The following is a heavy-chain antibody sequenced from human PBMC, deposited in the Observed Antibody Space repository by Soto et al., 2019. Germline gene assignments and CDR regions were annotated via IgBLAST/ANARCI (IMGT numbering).Heavy chain of an antibody. CDR2: ISSSSSTI. V-gene: IGHV3-48*02. CDR3: ARAVVVAATYAFDI. J-gene: IGHJ3*02. CDR1: GFTFSSYS. Sequence: GGSLRLSCAASGFTFSSYSMNWVRQAPGKGLEWVSYISSSSSTIYYADSVKGRFTISRDNAKNSLYLQMNSLRDEDTAVYYCARAVVVAATYAFDIWGQGTMVTVSS. D-gene: IGHD2-15*01.